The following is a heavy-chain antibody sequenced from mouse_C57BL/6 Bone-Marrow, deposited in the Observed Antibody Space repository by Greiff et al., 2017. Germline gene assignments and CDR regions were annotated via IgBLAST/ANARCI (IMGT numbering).Heavy chain of an antibody. CDR3: ARSNYSNYEVFAY. J-gene: IGHJ3*01. CDR1: GYTFTSYW. D-gene: IGHD2-5*01. Sequence: DQLQQSGAGLAKPGASVKLSCKASGYTFTSYWMHWVKQRPGQGLEWIGYINPSSGNIKYNQKFKDKATLTADKSSSTAYMQLSSLTYEDSAVYYCARSNYSNYEVFAYWGQGTLVTVSA. V-gene: IGHV1-7*01. CDR2: INPSSGNI.